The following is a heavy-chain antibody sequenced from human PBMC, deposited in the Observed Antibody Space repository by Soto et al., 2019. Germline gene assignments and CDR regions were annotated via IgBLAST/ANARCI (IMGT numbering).Heavy chain of an antibody. D-gene: IGHD2-15*01. CDR2: IXXXXXT. CDR1: DGYINNHF. CDR3: ARINGGSPDF. V-gene: IGHV4-4*07. Sequence: PSETLSITCTVSDGYINNHFCSWIRQPAGXGLXXIXXIXXXXXTXXXPSLKSRVTMSVDTPRNQFYLKVSSVTAADTAVYYCARINGGSPDFWGQGALVTVTS. J-gene: IGHJ4*02.